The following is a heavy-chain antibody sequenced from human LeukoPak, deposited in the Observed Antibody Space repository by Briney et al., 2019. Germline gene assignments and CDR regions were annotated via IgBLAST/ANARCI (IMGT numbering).Heavy chain of an antibody. CDR3: ARDSSGWSKNY. Sequence: GGSLRLSCAASGFTFTTDAMTWVRQAPGKGLQWVSAISGSGGDTYYEDSVKGRFTISRDNSKNMMYLQMNSLRAEDTTVYYCARDSSGWSKNYWGQGTLVTVSS. V-gene: IGHV3-23*01. CDR2: ISGSGGDT. J-gene: IGHJ4*02. CDR1: GFTFTTDA. D-gene: IGHD6-19*01.